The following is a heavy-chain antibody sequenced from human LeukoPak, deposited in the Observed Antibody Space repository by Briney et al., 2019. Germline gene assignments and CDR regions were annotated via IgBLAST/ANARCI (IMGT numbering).Heavy chain of an antibody. CDR2: IYSGGST. CDR1: GFTFSNYA. J-gene: IGHJ6*04. CDR3: AELGITMIGGV. D-gene: IGHD3-10*02. Sequence: GGSLRLSCAASGFTFSNYAMSWVRQAPGKGLEWVSVIYSGGSTYYADSVRGRFTISRDNYKNTLYLQMNSLRAEDTAVYYCAELGITMIGGVWGKGTTVTISS. V-gene: IGHV3-23*03.